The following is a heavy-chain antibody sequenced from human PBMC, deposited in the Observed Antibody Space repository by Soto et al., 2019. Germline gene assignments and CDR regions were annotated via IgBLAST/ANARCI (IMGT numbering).Heavy chain of an antibody. CDR1: GFTFSRQA. V-gene: IGHV3-33*01. CDR2: IWYHGIDK. J-gene: IGHJ4*02. CDR3: ATVFLGLCTGGNCPLEY. D-gene: IGHD2-15*01. Sequence: QVQLVESGGGVVQPARSLRLSCAASGFTFSRQAMHWVRQAPGRGLEWVAVIWYHGIDKYYADSVKGRFTISRDNSKNTVYLQINSLRGEDTAVYYCATVFLGLCTGGNCPLEYWGQGTLVTVSS.